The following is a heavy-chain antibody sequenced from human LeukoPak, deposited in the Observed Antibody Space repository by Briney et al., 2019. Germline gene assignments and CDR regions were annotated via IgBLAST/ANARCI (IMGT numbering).Heavy chain of an antibody. D-gene: IGHD1-26*01. CDR1: GGSISSSSYY. CDR2: IYYSGST. CDR3: ARQTGGSYYAFDY. V-gene: IGHV4-39*01. J-gene: IGHJ4*02. Sequence: PSETLSLTCTVPGGSISSSSYYWGWIRQPPGKGLEWIGSIYYSGSTYYNPSLKSRVTISVDTSKNQFSLKLSSVTAADTAVYYCARQTGGSYYAFDYWGQGTLVTVSS.